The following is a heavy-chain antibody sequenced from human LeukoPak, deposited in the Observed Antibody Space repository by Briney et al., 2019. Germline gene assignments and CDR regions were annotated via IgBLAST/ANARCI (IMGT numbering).Heavy chain of an antibody. CDR3: ARIYDSSGYYFDY. CDR2: MNPNSGNT. D-gene: IGHD3-22*01. V-gene: IGHV1-8*01. J-gene: IGHJ4*02. Sequence: ASVTVSFTASGYTFTSYDINWVRQATGQGLEWMGWMNPNSGNTGYAQKFQGRVTMTRNTSISTAYMELSSLRSEDTAVYYCARIYDSSGYYFDYWGQGTLVTVSS. CDR1: GYTFTSYD.